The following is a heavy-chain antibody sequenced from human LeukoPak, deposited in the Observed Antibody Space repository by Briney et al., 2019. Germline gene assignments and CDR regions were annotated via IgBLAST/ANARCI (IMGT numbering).Heavy chain of an antibody. J-gene: IGHJ4*02. CDR3: ARDYGDYDELGY. V-gene: IGHV3-11*01. Sequence: GGSLRVSCAASGFTFSDYYMSWIRQAPGKGRKGVSYISSRSSTIYYADSMKGRFTISRDNAKNSLYLQMNSLRAEDTAVYYCARDYGDYDELGYWGQGTLVTVSS. CDR1: GFTFSDYY. CDR2: ISSRSSTI. D-gene: IGHD4-17*01.